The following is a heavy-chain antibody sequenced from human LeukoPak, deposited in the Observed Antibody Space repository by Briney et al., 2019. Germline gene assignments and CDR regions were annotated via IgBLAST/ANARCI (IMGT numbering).Heavy chain of an antibody. CDR2: INWNGGST. J-gene: IGHJ6*03. CDR3: ARGLSDSSSWYMGDYYYYYLDV. D-gene: IGHD6-13*01. V-gene: IGHV3-20*04. Sequence: GGSLRLSCAASGFTFENYGMSWVRQVPGKGLEWVSGINWNGGSTAYADSVNGRFTISRDNTENSLFLQMNRLSAEDTAVYYCARGLSDSSSWYMGDYYYYYLDVWGKGTSVIVSS. CDR1: GFTFENYG.